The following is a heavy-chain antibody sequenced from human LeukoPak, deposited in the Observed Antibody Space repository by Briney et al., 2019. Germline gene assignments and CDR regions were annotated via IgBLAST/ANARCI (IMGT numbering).Heavy chain of an antibody. V-gene: IGHV3-23*01. CDR1: GFTFNNYA. CDR3: AKFGKKVVAVAAVDLDS. D-gene: IGHD2-15*01. CDR2: IVSRGGTT. J-gene: IGHJ4*02. Sequence: PGRSLRLSCEASGFTFNNYAMHRVRQAPGKGLEWVSGIVSRGGTTYYADSVKGRFIISRDNSENTLYLQMNSLRAEDTAVYYCAKFGKKVVAVAAVDLDSWGQEPLVTVSS.